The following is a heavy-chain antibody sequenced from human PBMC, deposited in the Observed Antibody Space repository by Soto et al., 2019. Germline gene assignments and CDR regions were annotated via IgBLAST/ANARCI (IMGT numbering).Heavy chain of an antibody. Sequence: SETLSLTCTVSGGSISSHYWSWIRQPPGKGLECIGHIYYTGSTNYNPSLKSRVTISVDTSKKQFSLKLSSVTAADTAVYYCARALGYYDSSGYYYRWFDPWGQGTLVTVSS. CDR3: ARALGYYDSSGYYYRWFDP. CDR1: GGSISSHY. CDR2: IYYTGST. J-gene: IGHJ5*02. D-gene: IGHD3-22*01. V-gene: IGHV4-59*11.